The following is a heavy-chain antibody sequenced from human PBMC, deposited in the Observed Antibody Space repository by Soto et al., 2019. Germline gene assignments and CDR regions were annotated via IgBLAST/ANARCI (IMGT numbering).Heavy chain of an antibody. CDR1: GGPITGSY. CDR2: MYVRGRG. J-gene: IGHJ4*02. V-gene: IGHV4-4*07. Sequence: QVQLQESGPGQVKPLETLSLTCSVSGGPITGSYLSWIRQPVGKGLERIGRMYVRGRGDYNPSLKGRVTMSIDTSKNQFSLKMRSVTAADTAVYYCATSSIMGIEVAGHFDSWGQGTLVSVSS. CDR3: ATSSIMGIEVAGHFDS. D-gene: IGHD6-19*01.